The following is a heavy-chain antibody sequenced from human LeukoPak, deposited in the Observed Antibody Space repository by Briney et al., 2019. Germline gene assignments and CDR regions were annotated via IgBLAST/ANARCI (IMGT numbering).Heavy chain of an antibody. J-gene: IGHJ4*02. Sequence: GGSLRLSCGASGFTFSTYEMNWVRQAPGKGLEWVSYISISASTIYYADSVKGRFTISRDNAKNSLYLQMNSLRAEDTAVYYCARGSSSSSLDYWGQGTLVTVSS. D-gene: IGHD6-13*01. CDR1: GFTFSTYE. CDR2: ISISASTI. CDR3: ARGSSSSSLDY. V-gene: IGHV3-48*03.